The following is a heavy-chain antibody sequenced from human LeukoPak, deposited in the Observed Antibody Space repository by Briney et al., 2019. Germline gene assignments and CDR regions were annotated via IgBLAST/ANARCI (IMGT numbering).Heavy chain of an antibody. D-gene: IGHD1-26*01. Sequence: KTSETLSLTCALSGGSISSSNWWSWVRQPPGKGLEWIGEIYHSGSTNYSPSLKSRVTISVDKSKNQFSLKVTSVTAADTAVYYCARVSSGSYYFDSWGQGTLVTVSS. V-gene: IGHV4-4*02. J-gene: IGHJ4*02. CDR3: ARVSSGSYYFDS. CDR1: GGSISSSNW. CDR2: IYHSGST.